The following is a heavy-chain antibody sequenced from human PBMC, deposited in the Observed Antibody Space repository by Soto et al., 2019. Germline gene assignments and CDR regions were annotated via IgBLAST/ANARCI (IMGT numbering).Heavy chain of an antibody. CDR3: TKSSGGSSSVGMDY. J-gene: IGHJ4*02. CDR2: ITRDGYSK. D-gene: IGHD6-6*01. V-gene: IGHV3-30*04. CDR1: GFIFKNYA. Sequence: PGGSLRLSCAVSGFIFKNYALNWVRQAPGKGLEWVASITRDGYSKYYADSVKGRFTISRDNSKNTLSLQMTAPRVEDSSVYYCTKSSGGSSSVGMDYWGPGTLVTVSS.